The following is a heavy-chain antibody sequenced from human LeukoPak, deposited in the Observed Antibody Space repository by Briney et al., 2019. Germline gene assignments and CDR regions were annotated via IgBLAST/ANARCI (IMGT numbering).Heavy chain of an antibody. CDR3: ARVPYYYDSSGPMDY. J-gene: IGHJ4*02. D-gene: IGHD3-22*01. Sequence: GASVKVSCKASGGTFSSYAISWVRQAPGQGLEWMGGIIPIFGTANYAQKFQGRVTMTRDTSTSTVYMELSSLRSEDTAVYYCARVPYYYDSSGPMDYWGQGTLVTVSS. V-gene: IGHV1-69*05. CDR2: IIPIFGTA. CDR1: GGTFSSYA.